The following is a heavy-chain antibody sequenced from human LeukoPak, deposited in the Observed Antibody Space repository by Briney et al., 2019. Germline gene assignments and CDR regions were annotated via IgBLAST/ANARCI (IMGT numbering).Heavy chain of an antibody. V-gene: IGHV4-39*07. Sequence: SETLSLTCTVSGGSISSSSYYWGWIRQPPGKGLEWIGSIYYSGSTYYNPSLKSRVTISVDTSKNQFSLKLSSVTAADTAVYYCARGRTYYDFWTGYGYFDYWGQGTLVTVSS. CDR2: IYYSGST. CDR1: GGSISSSSYY. CDR3: ARGRTYYDFWTGYGYFDY. D-gene: IGHD3-3*01. J-gene: IGHJ4*02.